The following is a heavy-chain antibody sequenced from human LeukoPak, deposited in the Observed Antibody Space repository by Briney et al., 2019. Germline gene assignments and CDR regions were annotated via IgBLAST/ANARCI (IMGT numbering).Heavy chain of an antibody. CDR3: ARGWTTFHY. CDR1: GFTFNHYA. J-gene: IGHJ4*02. Sequence: GGSLRLSCVASGFTFNHYAMSWVRQAPGKGLEWVASVSENGDGTMYPDSVKGRFTISRDNSRKTVLLEVNSLRVEDAATYYCARGWTTFHYWGQAALVTVSS. CDR2: VSENGDGT. D-gene: IGHD1-1*01. V-gene: IGHV3-23*01.